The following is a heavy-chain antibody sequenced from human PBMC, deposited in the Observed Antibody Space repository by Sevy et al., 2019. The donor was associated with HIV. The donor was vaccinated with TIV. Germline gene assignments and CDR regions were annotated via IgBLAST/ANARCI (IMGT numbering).Heavy chain of an antibody. J-gene: IGHJ4*02. CDR1: GFTLSNAW. Sequence: GGSLRLSCAASGFTLSNAWMSWVRQAPGKGLEWVGRIKGKTDGGTTDYAAPVKGRFTISRDDSKDTLYLQMNSLKTEDTAVYYCTTDLDVSRMVRGVIDYWGQGTLVTVSS. V-gene: IGHV3-15*01. CDR2: IKGKTDGGTT. D-gene: IGHD3-10*01. CDR3: TTDLDVSRMVRGVIDY.